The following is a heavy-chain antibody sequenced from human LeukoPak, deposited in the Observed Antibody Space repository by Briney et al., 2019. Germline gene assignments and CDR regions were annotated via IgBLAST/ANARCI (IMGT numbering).Heavy chain of an antibody. J-gene: IGHJ4*02. Sequence: GGSLRLSCAASGFTVSSNYMSWVRQAPGKGLEWVSVIYSGGSTYYADSVKGRFTISRDNAKNSLYLQMNSLTAEDTALYYCARERQQIRYFDYWGQGTLVTVSS. CDR1: GFTVSSNY. D-gene: IGHD6-13*01. V-gene: IGHV3-53*01. CDR2: IYSGGST. CDR3: ARERQQIRYFDY.